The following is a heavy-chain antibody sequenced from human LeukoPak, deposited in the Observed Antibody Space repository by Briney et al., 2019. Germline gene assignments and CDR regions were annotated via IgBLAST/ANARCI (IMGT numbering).Heavy chain of an antibody. J-gene: IGHJ4*02. CDR3: AKDITKGPYGDYVPGDY. V-gene: IGHV3-48*03. D-gene: IGHD4-17*01. CDR2: ISRSGSTI. Sequence: QPGGSLRLSCAASGFTFSSFEMNWVRQAPGKGLEWVSYISRSGSTIYYADSVKGRFTISRDNAKNSLYLQMNSLRAEDTALYYCAKDITKGPYGDYVPGDYWGQGTLVTVSS. CDR1: GFTFSSFE.